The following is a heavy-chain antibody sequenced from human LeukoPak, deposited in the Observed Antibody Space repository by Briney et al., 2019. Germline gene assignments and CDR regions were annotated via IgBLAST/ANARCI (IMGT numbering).Heavy chain of an antibody. CDR3: ARHGGYHFDS. J-gene: IGHJ4*02. D-gene: IGHD3-16*01. V-gene: IGHV4-34*01. CDR2: IRHTGST. Sequence: NSGGSLRLSCAASGFTFSDYYMSWIRQAPRKGLEWIGQIRHTGSTAYNPSLRSRVTISGDTSKNQFSLRLISVTAADTALYYCARHGGYHFDSWGQGTLVTVSS. CDR1: GFTFSDYY.